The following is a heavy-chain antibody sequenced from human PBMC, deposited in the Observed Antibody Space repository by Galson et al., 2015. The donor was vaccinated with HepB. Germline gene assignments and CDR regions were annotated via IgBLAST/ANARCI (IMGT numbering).Heavy chain of an antibody. CDR1: GLTFSGYT. CDR3: ATTELCHGADWTFDI. V-gene: IGHV3-48*04. Sequence: SLRLSCAASGLTFSGYTMSWVRQSPGRGLQWVSYISRNGATTYYTDSVKGRFTVARDNARNTVSLQMTSLKAEDSAVYFCATTELCHGADWTFDIWGPGTLVTVSS. D-gene: IGHD2-21*01. CDR2: ISRNGATT. J-gene: IGHJ3*02.